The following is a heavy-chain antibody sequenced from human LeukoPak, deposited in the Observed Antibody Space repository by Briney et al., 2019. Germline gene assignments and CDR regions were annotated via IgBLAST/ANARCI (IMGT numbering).Heavy chain of an antibody. CDR2: IYYSGST. Sequence: PSETLSLTCTVSGGSISRYYWSWIRQPPGKGLEWIGYIYYSGSTNFNPSFKSRVTISVDTSKNQFSLKLSSVTAADTAVYYCARNNGGYYYYGMDVWGQGTTVTVSS. D-gene: IGHD1-14*01. CDR1: GGSISRYY. J-gene: IGHJ6*02. CDR3: ARNNGGYYYYGMDV. V-gene: IGHV4-59*01.